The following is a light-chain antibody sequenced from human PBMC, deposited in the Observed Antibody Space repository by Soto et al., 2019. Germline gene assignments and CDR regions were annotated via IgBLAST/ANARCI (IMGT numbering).Light chain of an antibody. V-gene: IGKV4-1*01. CDR1: QIVLYSSNNKNY. CDR2: WAS. CDR3: QQYYSTPIT. J-gene: IGKJ5*01. Sequence: DIVMTHSPDSVAVSLAGRSTSNVNSSQIVLYSSNNKNYLAWYQQKPGQPPKLLIYWASTRESGVPDRFSGSGSGTDFTLTISSLQAEDVAVYYCQQYYSTPITFGQGTRLEIK.